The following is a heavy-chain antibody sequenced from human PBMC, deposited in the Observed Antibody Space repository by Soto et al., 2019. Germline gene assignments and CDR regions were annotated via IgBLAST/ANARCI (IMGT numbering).Heavy chain of an antibody. CDR2: ILYDGSKK. Sequence: GGSLRLSCAASGFTFSSYGMHWVRQAPGKGLEWVAVILYDGSKKYYADSVRGRFTISRDNSKNTLYLQMSSLRAEDTALYYCVKDGSSGWPYFDDMDVWGQGTTVTVSS. CDR3: VKDGSSGWPYFDDMDV. D-gene: IGHD6-19*01. CDR1: GFTFSSYG. V-gene: IGHV3-30*18. J-gene: IGHJ6*02.